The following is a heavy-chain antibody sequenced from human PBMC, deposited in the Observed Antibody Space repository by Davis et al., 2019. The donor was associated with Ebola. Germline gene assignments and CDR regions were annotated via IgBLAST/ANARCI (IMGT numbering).Heavy chain of an antibody. CDR2: IYSSGST. CDR3: ARDRHDSGAFGF. D-gene: IGHD2-15*01. CDR1: GASITSGYFS. J-gene: IGHJ4*02. Sequence: SETLSLTCNVSGASITSGYFSWSWVRQPAGKGLEWIGHIYSSGSTKYNPSLESRSTVSLDTSKNQFTLRLNSVTAADTAMYFCARDRHDSGAFGFWGQGTLVTVSS. V-gene: IGHV4-61*09.